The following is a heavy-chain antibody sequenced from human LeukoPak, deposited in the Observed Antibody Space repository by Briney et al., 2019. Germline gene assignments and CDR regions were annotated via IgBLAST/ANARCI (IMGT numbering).Heavy chain of an antibody. CDR1: GVSVSTYY. Sequence: PSETLSLTCTVSGVSVSTYYWSWIRQPAGKGLEFIGRFFTSGTSGTTNYNPSLKSRVTMSLDTSKNQFSLKLISVTAADTAVYYCARAEGDYTGYYYGFDFWGQGTLVTVSS. CDR3: ARAEGDYTGYYYGFDF. CDR2: FFTSGTSGTT. D-gene: IGHD1-26*01. V-gene: IGHV4-4*07. J-gene: IGHJ4*02.